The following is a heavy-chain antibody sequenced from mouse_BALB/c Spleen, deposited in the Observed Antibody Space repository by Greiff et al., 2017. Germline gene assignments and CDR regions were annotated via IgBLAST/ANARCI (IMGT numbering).Heavy chain of an antibody. CDR2: INPSTGYT. Sequence: QVHVKQSGAELAKPGASVKMSCKASGYTFTSYWMHWVKQRPGQGLEWIGYINPSTGYTEYNQKFKDKATLTADKSSSTAYMQLSSLTSEDSAVYYCDTMITYYYAMDYWGQGTSVTVSS. CDR1: GYTFTSYW. J-gene: IGHJ4*01. CDR3: DTMITYYYAMDY. D-gene: IGHD2-4*01. V-gene: IGHV1-7*01.